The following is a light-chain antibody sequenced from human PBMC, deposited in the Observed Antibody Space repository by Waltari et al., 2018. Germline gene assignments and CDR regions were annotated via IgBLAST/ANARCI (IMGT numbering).Light chain of an antibody. CDR2: QDN. CDR1: KLGDKY. Sequence: SYVLTQPPSVSVSPGQTASITCSGDKLGDKYACWYPQKPGQSPVLVIYQDNKRPSGIPERFSGSNSGNTATLTVSGTQAMDEADYYCQTWDSSTAVFGGGTKLTVL. V-gene: IGLV3-1*01. CDR3: QTWDSSTAV. J-gene: IGLJ2*01.